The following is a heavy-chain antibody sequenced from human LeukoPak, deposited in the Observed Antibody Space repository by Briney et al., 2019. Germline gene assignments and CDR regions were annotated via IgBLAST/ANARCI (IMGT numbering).Heavy chain of an antibody. D-gene: IGHD3-22*01. CDR1: GGSISSSNW. Sequence: SETLSLTCAVSGGSISSSNWWSWVRQPPGKGLEWIGEIYHSGSTNYNPSLKSRVTISVDKSKNQFSLKLSSVTAADTAVYYCARVFYSSGYLALDYWGQGTLVTVSS. CDR2: IYHSGST. CDR3: ARVFYSSGYLALDY. J-gene: IGHJ4*02. V-gene: IGHV4-4*02.